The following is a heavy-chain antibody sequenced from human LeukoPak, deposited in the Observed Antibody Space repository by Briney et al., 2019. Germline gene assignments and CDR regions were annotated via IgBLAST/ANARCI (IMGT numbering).Heavy chain of an antibody. CDR2: IYYSGST. D-gene: IGHD6-19*01. V-gene: IGHV4-31*02. J-gene: IGHJ5*02. CDR3: ASDSGKFDP. CDR1: GGSLSSGGYY. Sequence: TLSPTWPFSGGSLSSGGYYWRWVPQHPGKGLEWIGYIYYSGSTYYNPSLKSRVTISVDTSKNQFSLKLSSVTAADTAVYYCASDSGKFDPWGQGTLVTVSS.